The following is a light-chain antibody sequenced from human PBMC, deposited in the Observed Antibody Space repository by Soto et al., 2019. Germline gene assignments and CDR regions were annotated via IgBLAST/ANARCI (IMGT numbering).Light chain of an antibody. CDR2: KAS. V-gene: IGKV1-5*03. CDR3: QQYNNWPPT. J-gene: IGKJ1*01. CDR1: QTISSW. Sequence: DIQMTQSPSTLSGSVGDRVTITCRANQTISSWLAWYQQKPGKAPKLLIYKASTLKSGVPSRFSGSGSGTEFTLTISSLQSEDFAVYYCQQYNNWPPTFGQGTKVDI.